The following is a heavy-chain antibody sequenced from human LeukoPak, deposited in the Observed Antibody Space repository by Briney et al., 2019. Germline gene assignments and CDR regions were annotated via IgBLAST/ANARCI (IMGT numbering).Heavy chain of an antibody. J-gene: IGHJ4*02. D-gene: IGHD5-12*01. CDR2: IKQDGSEK. V-gene: IGHV3-7*01. CDR1: GFTFSSYW. Sequence: GGSLRLSCAASGFTFSSYWMSWVRQAPGKGLEWVANIKQDGSEKYYVDSVKGRFTISRDNAKNTLYLQMNSLRAEDTAVYYCARQYSDYDAYIDYWGQGTLVTVSS. CDR3: ARQYSDYDAYIDY.